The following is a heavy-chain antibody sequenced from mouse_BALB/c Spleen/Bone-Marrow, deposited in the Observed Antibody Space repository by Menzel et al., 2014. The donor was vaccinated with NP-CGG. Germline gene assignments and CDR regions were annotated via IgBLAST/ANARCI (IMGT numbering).Heavy chain of an antibody. D-gene: IGHD2-5*01. CDR1: GFTFSDYA. CDR3: SRNSNYSFDF. CDR2: ISNGGNYT. Sequence: EVQLQESGGALVKPGGSLKLSCAASGFTFSDYAMSWVRQSPEKRLEWVAEISNGGNYTYYPDTVTGRFTISRDNAKNTLYLEMSSLRSEDTATYYCSRNSNYSFDFWGQGTTLTVSS. J-gene: IGHJ2*01. V-gene: IGHV5-9-4*01.